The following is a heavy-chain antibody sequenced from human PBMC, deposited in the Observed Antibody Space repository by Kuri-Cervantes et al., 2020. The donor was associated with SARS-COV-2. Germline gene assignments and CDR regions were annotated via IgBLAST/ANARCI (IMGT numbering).Heavy chain of an antibody. D-gene: IGHD3/OR15-3a*01. Sequence: SETLSLTCTVSGGSISSYYWSWIRQPAGKGLEWIGRLYTSGITKYNPSLKSRVTISVDTSKNQFSLKLNSVTAADTAVYYCARGGDFWTAFYKDYYMDVWGKGTTVTVSS. J-gene: IGHJ6*03. CDR1: GGSISSYY. CDR2: LYTSGIT. V-gene: IGHV4-4*07. CDR3: ARGGDFWTAFYKDYYMDV.